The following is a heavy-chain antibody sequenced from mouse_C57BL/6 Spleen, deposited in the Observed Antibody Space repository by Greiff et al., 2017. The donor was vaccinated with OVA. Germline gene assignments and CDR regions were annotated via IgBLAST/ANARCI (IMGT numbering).Heavy chain of an antibody. CDR3: ARAYYSNYGLYFDY. V-gene: IGHV1-22*01. D-gene: IGHD2-5*01. CDR2: INPNNGGT. Sequence: VQLQQSGPELVKPGASVQMSCKASGYTFTDYNMHWVKQSHGKSLEWIGYINPNNGGTSYNQKFKGKATLTVNKSSSTAYMELRSLTSEDSAVYYCARAYYSNYGLYFDYWGQGTTLTVSS. CDR1: GYTFTDYN. J-gene: IGHJ2*01.